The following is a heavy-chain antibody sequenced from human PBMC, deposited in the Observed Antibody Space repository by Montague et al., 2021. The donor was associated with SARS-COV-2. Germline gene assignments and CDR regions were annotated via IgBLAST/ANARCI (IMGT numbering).Heavy chain of an antibody. CDR1: RFTFSSYS. V-gene: IGHV3-21*01. Sequence: SLRLSCAASRFTFSSYSMNWVRQAPGKGLEWVSSISSSSSYIYYADSVKGRFTISRDNAKNSLYLQMNSLRAADTAVYYCASELHPNYYYGMDVWGQGTTVTVSS. CDR3: ASELHPNYYYGMDV. CDR2: ISSSSSYI. D-gene: IGHD4-11*01. J-gene: IGHJ6*02.